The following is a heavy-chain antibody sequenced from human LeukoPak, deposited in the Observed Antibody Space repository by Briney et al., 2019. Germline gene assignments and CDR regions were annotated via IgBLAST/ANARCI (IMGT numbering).Heavy chain of an antibody. D-gene: IGHD6-13*01. CDR3: ALPGYSSSWQFPSDY. Sequence: SETLSLTCAVYGGSFSGYYWSWIRQPPGKGLEWIGEINHSGSTNYNPSLKSRVTISVDTSKNQFSLKLSSVTAADTAVYYCALPGYSSSWQFPSDYWGQGTLVTVSS. J-gene: IGHJ4*02. V-gene: IGHV4-34*01. CDR1: GGSFSGYY. CDR2: INHSGST.